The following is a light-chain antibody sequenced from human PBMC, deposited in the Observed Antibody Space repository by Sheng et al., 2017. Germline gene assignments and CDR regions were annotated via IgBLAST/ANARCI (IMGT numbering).Light chain of an antibody. J-gene: IGKJ2*01. V-gene: IGKV1-16*02. CDR3: RQYSVFPFT. CDR2: GAS. CDR1: QDISKS. Sequence: DIEMTQSPPSVSASVGDRVTITCRASQDISKSLAWFQQRPGKAPKSVIYGASTLQHGVSSKFSGSGFGTYFILTISSLQPEDFATYYCRQYSVFPFTFGQGTRLE.